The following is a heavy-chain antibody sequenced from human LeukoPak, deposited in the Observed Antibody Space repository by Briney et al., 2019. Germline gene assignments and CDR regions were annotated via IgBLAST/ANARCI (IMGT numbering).Heavy chain of an antibody. CDR1: EFSVGSNY. J-gene: IGHJ4*02. CDR2: ISDTGATK. Sequence: GGSLRLSCAASEFSVGSNYMTWVRQAPGKGLEWVSVISDTGATKFYADSVKGRFTISRDNSKNTLYLQMSSLRVEDTAVYYCARKYASGTYPLDYWGQGILVTVSS. CDR3: ARKYASGTYPLDY. D-gene: IGHD3-10*01. V-gene: IGHV3-23*01.